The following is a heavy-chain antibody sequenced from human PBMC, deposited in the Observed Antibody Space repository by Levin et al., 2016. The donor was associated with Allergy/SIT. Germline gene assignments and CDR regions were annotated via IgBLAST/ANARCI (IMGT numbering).Heavy chain of an antibody. J-gene: IGHJ4*02. V-gene: IGHV3-23*01. CDR3: AREAGEGKWYLDH. CDR1: GFTFSSYA. CDR2: ITRVGKA. D-gene: IGHD6-19*01. Sequence: GGSLRLSCAASGFTFSSYAISWVRQAPGKGLEWLSAITRVGKAFYADSVKGRSTISRDNPKNTVYLQMNSLRAEDTAIYYCAREAGEGKWYLDHWGLGTLVTVSS.